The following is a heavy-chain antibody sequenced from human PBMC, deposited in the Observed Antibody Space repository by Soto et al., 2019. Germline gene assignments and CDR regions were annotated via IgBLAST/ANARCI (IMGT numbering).Heavy chain of an antibody. CDR3: ARDETYTAGWYFEH. V-gene: IGHV1-18*01. J-gene: IGHJ4*02. Sequence: QVQLVQSGAAVKKRGASVKVSCKASGYMFNSYGMSWLRQAPGQGLEWIGWISGYNGKTDLAQKFQGRVTMTTEASTRTVYMELTSLRFDDTSLYYCARDETYTAGWYFEHWGQGTLVTVPS. CDR2: ISGYNGKT. CDR1: GYMFNSYG. D-gene: IGHD6-19*01.